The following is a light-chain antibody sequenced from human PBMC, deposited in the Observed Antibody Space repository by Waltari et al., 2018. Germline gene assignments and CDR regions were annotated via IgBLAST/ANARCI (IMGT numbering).Light chain of an antibody. CDR2: GKN. J-gene: IGLJ2*01. V-gene: IGLV3-19*01. Sequence: SSDLTQDPAVSVALGQTVRITCPGASLSTSYATWYQQKSGQAPILVLFGKNKRPSGIPDRFSGYNSETTTSLTITGAQAEDEADYYCSARDSSASHVLFAGGTKLTVL. CDR1: SLSTSY. CDR3: SARDSSASHVL.